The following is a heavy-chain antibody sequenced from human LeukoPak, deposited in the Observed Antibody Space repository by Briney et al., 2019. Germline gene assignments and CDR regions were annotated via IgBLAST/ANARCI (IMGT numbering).Heavy chain of an antibody. CDR2: IIPVLNIA. J-gene: IGHJ6*02. CDR3: ARRSDTGVVPHHSYYCFDV. CDR1: GGTFSTYE. V-gene: IGHV1-69*04. Sequence: SVKVSCKASGGTFSTYEINWVRQAPGQGLEWVGRIIPVLNIATYGQGSQGRVTLTADKSANRAYMELSGLRSDDTATYYCARRSDTGVVPHHSYYCFDVWGQGTAVAVSS. D-gene: IGHD5-18*01.